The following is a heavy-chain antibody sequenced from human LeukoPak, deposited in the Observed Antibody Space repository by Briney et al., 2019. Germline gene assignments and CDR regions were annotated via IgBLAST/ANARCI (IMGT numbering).Heavy chain of an antibody. CDR1: GFTFSSYA. J-gene: IGHJ4*02. Sequence: PGGSLRLSCAASGFTFSSYAMSWVRQAPGKGLEWVSAISGSSGSTYYADSVKGRFTISRDNSKNTLYLQMNSLRAEDTAVYYCAKHNEDYGDYAGFDYWGQGTLVTVSS. CDR3: AKHNEDYGDYAGFDY. D-gene: IGHD4-17*01. CDR2: ISGSSGST. V-gene: IGHV3-23*01.